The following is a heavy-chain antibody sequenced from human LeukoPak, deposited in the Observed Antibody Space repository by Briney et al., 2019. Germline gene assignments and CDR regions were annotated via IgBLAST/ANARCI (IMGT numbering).Heavy chain of an antibody. J-gene: IGHJ4*02. V-gene: IGHV1-69*04. CDR1: GGTFSSYA. CDR2: IIPILGIA. Sequence: GASVKVSCNASGGTFSSYAISWVRQAPGQGLEWMGRIIPILGIANYAQKFQGRVTITADKSTSTAYMELSSLRSEDTAVYYCARDADQDTAMFGFLDYWGQGTLVTVSS. D-gene: IGHD5-18*01. CDR3: ARDADQDTAMFGFLDY.